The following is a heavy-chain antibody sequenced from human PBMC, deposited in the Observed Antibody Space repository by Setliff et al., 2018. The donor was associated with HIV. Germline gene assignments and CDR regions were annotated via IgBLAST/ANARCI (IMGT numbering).Heavy chain of an antibody. CDR1: GHTLTELS. Sequence: RASVKVSCKVSGHTLTELSMHWVRQAPGKGLEWMGGFDPEDAETIYAQNFQGRVTMTEDTSTDTAYMGLSSLRSGDTAFYYCTTDGSYDILTGPTPGAFDIWGQGTMVT. V-gene: IGHV1-24*01. J-gene: IGHJ3*02. D-gene: IGHD3-9*01. CDR2: FDPEDAET. CDR3: TTDGSYDILTGPTPGAFDI.